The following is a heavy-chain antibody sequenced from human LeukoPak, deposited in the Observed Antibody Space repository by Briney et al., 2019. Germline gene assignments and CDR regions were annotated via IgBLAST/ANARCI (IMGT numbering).Heavy chain of an antibody. CDR2: IYTSGST. Sequence: PSQTLSLTCTVSGGSISSGSYYWSWIRQPAGKGLEWIGRIYTSGSTNSNPSLKSRVTISVDTSKNQFSLKLSSVTAADTAVYYCARGGYDSSGYYDIYYFDYWGQGTLVTVSS. J-gene: IGHJ4*02. V-gene: IGHV4-61*02. CDR1: GGSISSGSYY. CDR3: ARGGYDSSGYYDIYYFDY. D-gene: IGHD3-22*01.